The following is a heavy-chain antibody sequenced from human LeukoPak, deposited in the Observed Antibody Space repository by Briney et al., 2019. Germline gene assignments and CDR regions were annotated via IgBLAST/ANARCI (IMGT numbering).Heavy chain of an antibody. J-gene: IGHJ4*02. Sequence: ASVKVSCKASGYTFTSYDINWVRQAPGQGLEWMGWMNPNSGNTGYAQKFQGRVTMTRNTSISTAYMELSSLRSEDTAVYYCATDVEWLAWGFDYWGQGTLVTVSS. D-gene: IGHD6-19*01. CDR3: ATDVEWLAWGFDY. CDR2: MNPNSGNT. CDR1: GYTFTSYD. V-gene: IGHV1-8*01.